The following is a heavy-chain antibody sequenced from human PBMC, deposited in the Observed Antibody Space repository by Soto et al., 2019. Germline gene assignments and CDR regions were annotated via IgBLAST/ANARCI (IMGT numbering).Heavy chain of an antibody. J-gene: IGHJ4*02. D-gene: IGHD3-22*01. CDR1: GFTFSDYY. V-gene: IGHV3-11*01. Sequence: GGSLRLSCAASGFTFSDYYMSWIRQAPGKGLEWISSISGSGGTMHHADSVKGRFTISRDNAKNSLYLQMNSLRAEDTAVYYCARSSGYYNVEYFHYWGQGTLVTVSS. CDR3: ARSSGYYNVEYFHY. CDR2: ISGSGGTM.